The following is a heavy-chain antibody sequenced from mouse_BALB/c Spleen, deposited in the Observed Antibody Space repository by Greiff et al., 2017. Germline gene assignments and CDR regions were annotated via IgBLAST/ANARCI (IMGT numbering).Heavy chain of an antibody. J-gene: IGHJ3*01. CDR3: ARDREDYYGSSFAY. CDR2: IWAGGST. V-gene: IGHV2-9*02. D-gene: IGHD1-1*01. CDR1: GFSLTSYG. Sequence: VQLQQSGPGLVAPSQSLSITCTVSGFSLTSYGVHWVRQPPGKGLEWLGVIWAGGSTNYNSALMSRLSISKDNSKSQVFLKMNSLQTDDTAMYYCARDREDYYGSSFAYWGQGTLVTVSA.